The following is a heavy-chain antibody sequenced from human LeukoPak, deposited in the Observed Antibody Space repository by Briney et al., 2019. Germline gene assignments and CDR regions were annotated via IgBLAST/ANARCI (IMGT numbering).Heavy chain of an antibody. J-gene: IGHJ5*02. CDR2: IYYSGST. V-gene: IGHV4-59*08. Sequence: SETLSLTCTVSGDSISRYYWNWIRQPPGKGLEWIGYIYYSGSTNYNPSLKSRVTISIDTSKSQFSLKLSSVTAADTAVYFCARRSWGNNWFDPWGQGTLVTVSS. D-gene: IGHD7-27*01. CDR3: ARRSWGNNWFDP. CDR1: GDSISRYY.